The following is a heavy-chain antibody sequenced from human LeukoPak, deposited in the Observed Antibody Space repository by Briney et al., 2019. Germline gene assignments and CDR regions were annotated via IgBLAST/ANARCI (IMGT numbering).Heavy chain of an antibody. V-gene: IGHV4-4*09. CDR3: AAGPWELDF. CDR1: GVSINTYY. J-gene: IGHJ4*02. Sequence: SETLSLTCTVSGVSINTYYASWIRQAPGKGLEFIGFIYNGGNTNYNPSLKSRATISVDTSNNQFSLKLTSVTAADTAMYYCAAGPWELDFWGQGTLVTVSS. D-gene: IGHD1-26*01. CDR2: IYNGGNT.